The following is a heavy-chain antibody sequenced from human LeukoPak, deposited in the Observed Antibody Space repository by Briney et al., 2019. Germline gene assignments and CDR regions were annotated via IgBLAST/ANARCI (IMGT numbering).Heavy chain of an antibody. CDR3: ARGVGSYGNDYNYGMDV. Sequence: GGSLRLSCAASGFTFSSYAMSWVRQAPGKGLEWVSAISGSGGSTYYADSVKGRFTISRDNSKNTLYLQMSTLRPEDTAIYYCARGVGSYGNDYNYGMDVWGQGTTVIVSS. CDR1: GFTFSSYA. J-gene: IGHJ6*02. CDR2: ISGSGGST. V-gene: IGHV3-23*01. D-gene: IGHD5-18*01.